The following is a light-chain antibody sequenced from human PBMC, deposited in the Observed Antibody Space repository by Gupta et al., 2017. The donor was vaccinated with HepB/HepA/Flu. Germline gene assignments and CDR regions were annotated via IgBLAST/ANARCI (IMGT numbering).Light chain of an antibody. J-gene: IGLJ1*01. V-gene: IGLV1-44*01. CDR1: SSNSGSNT. CDR2: SNN. CDR3: AAWDDSLNGLYV. Sequence: SVLPPPPSASGPPGQGVTLSCSGSSSNSGSNTVNWYQQLPGTAPNLLIYSNNQRPSGVPDRVSGSKSGTSASLAISGLQSEEEADYYCAAWDDSLNGLYVFGTGTKVTVL.